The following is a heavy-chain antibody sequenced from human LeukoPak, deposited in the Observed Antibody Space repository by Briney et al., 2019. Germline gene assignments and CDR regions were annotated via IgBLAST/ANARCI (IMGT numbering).Heavy chain of an antibody. CDR2: IYWTAT. V-gene: IGHV4-59*08. Sequence: RSETLSLTCTVSGRSIGTFYWSWIRQSPGEGREWIGYIYWTATSSNASLQSRLTISVDRSRNKFFLNLSSVTAADTAVYYCARHIGGGIEDMDVWGKGTKVIVSS. D-gene: IGHD3-16*02. CDR1: GRSIGTFY. CDR3: ARHIGGGIEDMDV. J-gene: IGHJ6*03.